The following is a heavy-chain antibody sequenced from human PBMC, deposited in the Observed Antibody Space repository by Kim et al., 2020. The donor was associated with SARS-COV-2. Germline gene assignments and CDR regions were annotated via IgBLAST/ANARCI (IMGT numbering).Heavy chain of an antibody. D-gene: IGHD3-9*01. CDR1: GGSISGYY. V-gene: IGHV4-59*13. CDR3: ARTYPDYDIMTGYYYFDY. Sequence: SETLSLTCTVSGGSISGYYWSWIRQPPGKGLEWIGYIYYSGSTNYNPSLKCRVTISVDTSKNQFSLKLSSVTAADTAVYYCARTYPDYDIMTGYYYFDYWGQGTLVTVSS. CDR2: IYYSGST. J-gene: IGHJ4*02.